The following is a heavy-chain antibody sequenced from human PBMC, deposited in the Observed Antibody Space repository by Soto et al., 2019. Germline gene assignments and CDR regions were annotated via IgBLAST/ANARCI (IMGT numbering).Heavy chain of an antibody. Sequence: QVQLVQSGAEVKKPGSSVKISCKASGGTFRTNAFSWVRQSPGQGLEWLGGIIPIFPTPDYAQKFQSRVTITADESTTTTYMELSSLRSEDTAIYYCARDKARLQLCGNYYYIMDVWGQGTTVTVSS. D-gene: IGHD3-16*01. CDR3: ARDKARLQLCGNYYYIMDV. J-gene: IGHJ6*02. CDR2: IIPIFPTP. CDR1: GGTFRTNA. V-gene: IGHV1-69*12.